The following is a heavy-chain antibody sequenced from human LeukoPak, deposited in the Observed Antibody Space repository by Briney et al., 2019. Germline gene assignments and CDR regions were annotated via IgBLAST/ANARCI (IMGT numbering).Heavy chain of an antibody. D-gene: IGHD2-15*01. J-gene: IGHJ4*02. Sequence: SETLSLTCAVYGGSFSGYYWSWIRQPPGKGLEWIGEINHSGSTNYNPSLKSRVTISVDTSKNQFSLKLSSVTAADTAVYYCAARVVAATAPGDYWGQGTLVTVSP. CDR2: INHSGST. CDR3: AARVVAATAPGDY. CDR1: GGSFSGYY. V-gene: IGHV4-34*01.